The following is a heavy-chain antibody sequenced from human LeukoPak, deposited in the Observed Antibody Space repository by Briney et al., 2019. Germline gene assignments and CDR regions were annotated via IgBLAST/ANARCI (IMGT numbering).Heavy chain of an antibody. CDR2: INPNSGGT. D-gene: IGHD1-26*01. CDR1: GYTFTGYY. CDR3: ARALRSGSYYFDY. J-gene: IGHJ4*02. V-gene: IGHV1-2*02. Sequence: ASVKVSCKASGYTFTGYYMHWVRQAPGQGLEWMGWINPNSGGTNYAQKFQGRVTMTRDTSTSTVYMELSSLRSEDTAVYYCARALRSGSYYFDYWGQGTLVTVSS.